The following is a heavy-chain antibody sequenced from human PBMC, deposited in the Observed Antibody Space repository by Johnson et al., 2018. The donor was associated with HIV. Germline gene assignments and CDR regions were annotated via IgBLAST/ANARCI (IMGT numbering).Heavy chain of an antibody. V-gene: IGHV3-30-3*01. CDR2: ISYDGSNK. Sequence: QVQLVESGGGVVQPGRSLRLSCAASGFTFSSYAMHWVRQAPGKGLEWVAVISYDGSNKYYADSVKGRFTISRDNSKNTLYLQMNSLRAEETAVYYCARDQGSNDYGDYSGRSDAFDIWGQGTMVTVSS. J-gene: IGHJ3*02. CDR3: ARDQGSNDYGDYSGRSDAFDI. CDR1: GFTFSSYA. D-gene: IGHD4-17*01.